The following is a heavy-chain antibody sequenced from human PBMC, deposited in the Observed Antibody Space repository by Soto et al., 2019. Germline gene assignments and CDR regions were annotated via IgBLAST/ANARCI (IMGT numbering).Heavy chain of an antibody. CDR1: GGSISSSSSY. CDR2: IYYSGST. V-gene: IGHV4-39*02. CDR3: ARDFPHNWFDP. J-gene: IGHJ5*02. Sequence: SETLSLTCTVSGGSISSSSSYWGWIRQSPEKGLEWIASIYYSGSTYYNPSLRSRVTVSVDTSKNQFSLRLSSVTAADTAVYYCARDFPHNWFDPWGQGILVTVSS.